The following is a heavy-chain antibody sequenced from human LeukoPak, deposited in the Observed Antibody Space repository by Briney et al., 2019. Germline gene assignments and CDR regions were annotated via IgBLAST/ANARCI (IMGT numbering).Heavy chain of an antibody. J-gene: IGHJ6*03. V-gene: IGHV3-21*01. CDR2: ITSSSPHT. CDR1: GFIFSSYN. Sequence: GGSLRLSCSASGFIFSSYNMNWVRQAPGQALEWVSSITSSSPHTFYADSVRGRYTIFRDNAQNSLYLQMDSLTAEDTAVYYCARDPYSGGYGADYYYYMDVWGKGTTVTVSS. CDR3: ARDPYSGGYGADYYYYMDV. D-gene: IGHD1-26*01.